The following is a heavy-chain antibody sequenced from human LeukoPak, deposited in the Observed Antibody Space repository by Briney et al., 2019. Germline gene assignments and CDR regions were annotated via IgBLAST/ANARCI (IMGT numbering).Heavy chain of an antibody. V-gene: IGHV1-3*04. CDR2: INTDRGNT. J-gene: IGHJ3*01. Sequence: ASVKVSCKASGYSFTSHVIHWVRQAPGQGLEWMGWINTDRGNTKYSEKFQDRVTLVRDTSATTAYMELSSLRSEDTAVFYCVRWTSSWAHAFDFWGQGTTVIVSS. CDR1: GYSFTSHV. CDR3: VRWTSSWAHAFDF. D-gene: IGHD6-13*01.